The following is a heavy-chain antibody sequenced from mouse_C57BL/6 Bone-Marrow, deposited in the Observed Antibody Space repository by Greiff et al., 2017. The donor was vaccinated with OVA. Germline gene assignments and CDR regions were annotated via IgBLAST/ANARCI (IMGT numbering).Heavy chain of an antibody. CDR2: IHPSDSDT. CDR1: GYTFTSYW. V-gene: IGHV1-74*01. Sequence: VQLQQPGAELVKPGASVKVSCKASGYTFTSYWMHWVKQRPGQGLEWIGRIHPSDSDTNYNQKFKGKATLTVDKSSSTAYMQLSSLTSEDSAVYYCARSARQLRLPFAYWGQGTLVTVSA. D-gene: IGHD3-2*02. J-gene: IGHJ3*01. CDR3: ARSARQLRLPFAY.